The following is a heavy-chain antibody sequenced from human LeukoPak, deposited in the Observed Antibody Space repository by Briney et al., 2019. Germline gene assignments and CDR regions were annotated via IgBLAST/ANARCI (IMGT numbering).Heavy chain of an antibody. J-gene: IGHJ4*02. V-gene: IGHV4-34*01. CDR3: ARGNKWELLFDY. CDR1: GGSFSGYY. CDR2: INHSGST. Sequence: SETLSLTCAVYGGSFSGYYWSWIRQPPGKGLEWIGEINHSGSTNYNPSLKSQVTISVDTSKNQFSLKLSSVTAADTAVYYCARGNKWELLFDYWGQGTLVTVSS. D-gene: IGHD1-26*01.